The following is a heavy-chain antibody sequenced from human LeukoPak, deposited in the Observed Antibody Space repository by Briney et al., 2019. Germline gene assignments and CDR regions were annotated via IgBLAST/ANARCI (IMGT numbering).Heavy chain of an antibody. CDR1: GGSISSSNW. J-gene: IGHJ5*02. V-gene: IGHV4-4*02. Sequence: SGTLSLTCAVSGGSISSSNWWSWVRQPPGKGLEWIGEIYHSGSTNYNPSLKSRVTISVDKSKNQFSLKLSSVTAADTAVYYCARGLGSGRHENWFDPWGQGTLVTVSS. CDR2: IYHSGST. CDR3: ARGLGSGRHENWFDP. D-gene: IGHD3-10*01.